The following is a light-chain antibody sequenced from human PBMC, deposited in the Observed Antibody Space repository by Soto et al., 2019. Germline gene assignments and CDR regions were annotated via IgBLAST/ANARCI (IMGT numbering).Light chain of an antibody. CDR1: QSVSSN. J-gene: IGKJ3*01. CDR2: GAS. CDR3: QQYNNWSFT. Sequence: EIVMTQSPATLSVSPGERATLSCRASQSVSSNLAWYQQKPGQAPRLLIYGASTSATGIPARFSGSGSGTEFTLTISSLHSEDFAVYYCQQYNNWSFTFGPGTKVDIK. V-gene: IGKV3-15*01.